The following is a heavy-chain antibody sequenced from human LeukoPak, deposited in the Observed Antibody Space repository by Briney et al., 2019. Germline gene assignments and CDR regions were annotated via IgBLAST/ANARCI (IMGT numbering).Heavy chain of an antibody. CDR2: IIPIFGTA. J-gene: IGHJ4*02. Sequence: GASVKVSCKASGYTFTGYYMHWVRQAPGQGLEWMGRIIPIFGTANYAQKFQGRVTITTDESTSTAYMELSSLRSEDTAVYYCATPRRGYSYGSADYWGQGTLVTVSS. D-gene: IGHD5-18*01. V-gene: IGHV1-69*05. CDR1: GYTFTGYY. CDR3: ATPRRGYSYGSADY.